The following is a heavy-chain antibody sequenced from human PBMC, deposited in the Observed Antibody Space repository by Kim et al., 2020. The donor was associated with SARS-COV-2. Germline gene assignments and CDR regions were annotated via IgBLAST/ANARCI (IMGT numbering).Heavy chain of an antibody. CDR2: ISYDGSNK. V-gene: IGHV3-30-3*01. CDR3: ARELDHNWNDGSQNDAFDN. J-gene: IGHJ3*02. Sequence: GGSLRLSCAASGFTFSSYAMHWVRQAPGKGLEWVAVISYDGSNKYYADSVKGRFTISRDNSKNTLYLQMNSLRAEDTAVYYCARELDHNWNDGSQNDAFDNWGQGTMVTVSS. CDR1: GFTFSSYA. D-gene: IGHD1-1*01.